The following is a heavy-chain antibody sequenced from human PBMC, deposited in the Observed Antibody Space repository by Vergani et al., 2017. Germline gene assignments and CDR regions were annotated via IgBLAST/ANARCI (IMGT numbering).Heavy chain of an antibody. V-gene: IGHV1-8*01. CDR2: MNPNSGNT. J-gene: IGHJ6*03. Sequence: VQLVQSGAEVKKPGASVKVSCKASGYTFTSYDINWVRKATGQGLEWMGWMNPNSGNTGYAQKFQGRVTMTRNTSIRTAYMQLSSLSSEDTAVYYCSGVYSSGLENYYYYYYMDVWGKGTTVTVSS. CDR3: SGVYSSGLENYYYYYYMDV. D-gene: IGHD6-19*01. CDR1: GYTFTSYD.